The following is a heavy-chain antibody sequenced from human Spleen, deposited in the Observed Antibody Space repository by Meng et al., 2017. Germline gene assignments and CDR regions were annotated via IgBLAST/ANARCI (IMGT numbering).Heavy chain of an antibody. CDR2: IIPIFGTA. D-gene: IGHD2-2*01. CDR1: GGIFSSYA. J-gene: IGHJ5*02. V-gene: IGHV1-69*05. CDR3: ARDPKYCSSTSCYDGWFDP. Sequence: QGQSVDGGREVTNRVYCVKVSYKAAGGIFSSYAICWLRQARGQGLEWMGRIIPIFGTANYAQKFQGRVTITTDESTSTAYMELSSLRSEDTAVYYCARDPKYCSSTSCYDGWFDPWGQGTLVTVSS.